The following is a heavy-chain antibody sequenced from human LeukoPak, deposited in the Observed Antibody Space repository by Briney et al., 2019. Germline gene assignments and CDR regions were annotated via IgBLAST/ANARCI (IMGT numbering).Heavy chain of an antibody. CDR3: GRKRGVNFYYHYMDV. CDR2: ISGSGGST. J-gene: IGHJ6*03. D-gene: IGHD1-1*01. V-gene: IGHV3-23*01. CDR1: GFTFSSYG. Sequence: GGSLRLSCAASGFTFSSYGMHWVRQAPGKGLEWVSTISGSGGSTYYADSVKGRFTISRDNSKNTLSLQMNSLRAEDTAVYYCGRKRGVNFYYHYMDVWGKGTTVTVSS.